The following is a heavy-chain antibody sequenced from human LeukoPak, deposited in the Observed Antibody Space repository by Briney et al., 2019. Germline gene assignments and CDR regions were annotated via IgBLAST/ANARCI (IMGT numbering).Heavy chain of an antibody. CDR2: ISSSGSTI. D-gene: IGHD3-22*01. CDR3: ARGTYYYDSSGYSHFAFDI. V-gene: IGHV3-48*03. J-gene: IGHJ3*02. Sequence: GGSLRLSCAASGFTFSSYEMNWVRQAPGKGLEWVSYISSSGSTIYYADSVKGRFTNSRDNAKNSLYLQMNSLRAEDTAVYYCARGTYYYDSSGYSHFAFDIWGQGTMVTVSS. CDR1: GFTFSSYE.